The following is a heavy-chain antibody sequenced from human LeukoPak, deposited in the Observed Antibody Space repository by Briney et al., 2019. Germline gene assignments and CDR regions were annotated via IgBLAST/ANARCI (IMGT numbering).Heavy chain of an antibody. V-gene: IGHV4-61*02. Sequence: SETLSLTCTVSGGSISSGSYYWSWIRQPAGRGLEWIGRIYTSGSTNYNSSLKSRVTISVDTSKNQFSLTLSSVTAADTAVYYCARDLGSGWFSNIWGQGTMVTVSS. CDR1: GGSISSGSYY. J-gene: IGHJ3*02. CDR3: ARDLGSGWFSNI. D-gene: IGHD6-19*01. CDR2: IYTSGST.